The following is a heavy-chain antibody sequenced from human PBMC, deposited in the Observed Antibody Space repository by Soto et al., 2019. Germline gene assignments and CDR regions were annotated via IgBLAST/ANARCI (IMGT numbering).Heavy chain of an antibody. Sequence: SETLSLTCTVSGGSISSYYWSWIRQPPGKGLEWIGYIYYSGSTNYNPSLKSRVTISVDTSKNHFSLKLSSVTAADTAVYYCARCPLEFSHIYGMDVWGQGTTVTVSS. CDR2: IYYSGST. CDR3: ARCPLEFSHIYGMDV. D-gene: IGHD3-3*01. V-gene: IGHV4-59*08. J-gene: IGHJ6*02. CDR1: GGSISSYY.